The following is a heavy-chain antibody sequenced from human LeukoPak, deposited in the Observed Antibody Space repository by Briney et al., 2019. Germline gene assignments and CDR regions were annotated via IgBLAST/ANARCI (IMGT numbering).Heavy chain of an antibody. V-gene: IGHV6-1*01. J-gene: IGHJ3*02. CDR3: WHSLSGRTGAFDI. D-gene: IGHD5-12*01. CDR1: GDSVSSNSAA. CDR2: TYYRSKWYN. Sequence: SQTLSLTCAISGDSVSSNSAAVNWIRQSPSRGLEWLGRTYYRSKWYNDYAVSVNSRITINPDTSKNQFSLQLDSVTPEDTTVYYCWHSLSGRTGAFDIWGRGTVVTVSS.